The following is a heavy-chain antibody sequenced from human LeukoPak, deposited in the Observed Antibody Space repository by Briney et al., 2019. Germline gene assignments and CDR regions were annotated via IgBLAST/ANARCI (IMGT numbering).Heavy chain of an antibody. J-gene: IGHJ4*02. D-gene: IGHD1-14*01. V-gene: IGHV4-59*01. Sequence: SETLSLTCTVSGGSISSYYWSWIRQPPGKGLEWIGYIYYSGSTNYNPSLKSRVTISVDTSKNQFSLKLSSVTAADTAVYYCARVSESGIGDYWGQGTLVTVSS. CDR3: ARVSESGIGDY. CDR2: IYYSGST. CDR1: GGSISSYY.